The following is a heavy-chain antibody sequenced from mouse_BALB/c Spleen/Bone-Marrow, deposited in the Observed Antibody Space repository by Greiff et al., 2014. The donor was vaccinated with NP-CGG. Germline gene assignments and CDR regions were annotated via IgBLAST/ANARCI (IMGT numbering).Heavy chain of an antibody. Sequence: EVQLQQSGAELVKPGASVKLSCTASGFNIKDTYMHWVKQRPEQGLEWIGRIDPANGNTKYDPKFQGKATITTDTSSNTAYLQLSSLRSEDTAVYYCALYYYGSSGFAYWGQGTLVTVSA. CDR1: GFNIKDTY. D-gene: IGHD1-1*01. V-gene: IGHV14-3*02. CDR3: ALYYYGSSGFAY. J-gene: IGHJ3*01. CDR2: IDPANGNT.